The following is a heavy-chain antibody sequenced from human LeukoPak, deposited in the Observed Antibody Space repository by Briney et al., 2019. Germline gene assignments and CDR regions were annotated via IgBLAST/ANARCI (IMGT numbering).Heavy chain of an antibody. CDR2: ISSISSII. V-gene: IGHV3-48*01. D-gene: IGHD6-13*01. CDR1: GFTFSTYS. Sequence: GGSLRLSCAASGFTFSTYSMSWVCQAPGKGLEWVSYISSISSIIYYADSVKGRFTISRDNAKSSLYLQMNSLRAEDTAVYYCARSRPGTEAGQPNFDYWGQGTLVTVSS. CDR3: ARSRPGTEAGQPNFDY. J-gene: IGHJ4*02.